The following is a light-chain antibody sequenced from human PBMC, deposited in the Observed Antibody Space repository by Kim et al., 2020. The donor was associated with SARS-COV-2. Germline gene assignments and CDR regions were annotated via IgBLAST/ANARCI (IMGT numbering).Light chain of an antibody. J-gene: IGLJ3*02. V-gene: IGLV2-14*03. CDR2: DVS. Sequence: GQSITISCTGTNSDIGGYNYVSWYQQHPGKAPKLMIYDVSNRPSGVSNRFSGSKSGNTASLTISRLQAEDEADYYCSSYTSSSTWVFGGGTQLTVL. CDR3: SSYTSSSTWV. CDR1: NSDIGGYNY.